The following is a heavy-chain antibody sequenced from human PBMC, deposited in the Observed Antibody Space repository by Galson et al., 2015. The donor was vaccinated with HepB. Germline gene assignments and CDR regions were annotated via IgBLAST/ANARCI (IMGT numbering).Heavy chain of an antibody. CDR3: ARGVGTTTVKVLYWYFDL. D-gene: IGHD4-11*01. J-gene: IGHJ2*01. CDR2: IIPIFGTA. V-gene: IGHV1-69*13. CDR1: GGTFSSYA. Sequence: SVKVSCKASGGTFSSYAISWVRQAPGQGLEWMGGIIPIFGTANYAQKFQDRVTITADESTSTAYMELSSLRSEDTAVYYCARGVGTTTVKVLYWYFDLWGRGTLVTVSS.